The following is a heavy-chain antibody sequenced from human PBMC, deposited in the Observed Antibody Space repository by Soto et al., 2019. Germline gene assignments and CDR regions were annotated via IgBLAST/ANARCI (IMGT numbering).Heavy chain of an antibody. V-gene: IGHV3-23*01. D-gene: IGHD2-15*01. CDR2: ISGSGGST. Sequence: GGSLRLSCAASGFTFSSYAMSWVRQAPGKGLEWVSAISGSGGSTYYADSVKGRFTISRDNSKNTLYLQMNSLRAEDTAVYYCAKDQDCSGGSCYHVAFDPWGQGTLVTVSS. CDR3: AKDQDCSGGSCYHVAFDP. CDR1: GFTFSSYA. J-gene: IGHJ5*02.